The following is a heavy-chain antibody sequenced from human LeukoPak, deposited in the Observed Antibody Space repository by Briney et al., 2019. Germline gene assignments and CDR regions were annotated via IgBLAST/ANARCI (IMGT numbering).Heavy chain of an antibody. J-gene: IGHJ4*02. V-gene: IGHV4-39*01. D-gene: IGHD3-9*01. CDR2: VYYSGST. Sequence: SETLSLTCSVSGGSISSGRYYWGWIRQTPGKGLEWIGTVYYSGSTYYSPSLKGRVTISIDTSENQFSLKLSSVTAADTAVYYCARGKFGYDILTGYYILIPGGFDYWGQGTLVSVSS. CDR3: ARGKFGYDILTGYYILIPGGFDY. CDR1: GGSISSGRYY.